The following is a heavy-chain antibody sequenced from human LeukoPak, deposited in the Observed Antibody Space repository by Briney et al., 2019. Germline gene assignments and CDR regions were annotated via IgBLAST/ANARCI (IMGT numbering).Heavy chain of an antibody. D-gene: IGHD3-16*02. V-gene: IGHV4-30-4*07. CDR1: GGSISSGGYS. J-gene: IGHJ4*02. CDR3: ARRRAWGSYRYLAGYFDY. Sequence: PSQTLSLTCAVSGGSISSGGYSWSWIRQPPGKGLEWIGYIYYSGSTYYNPSLKSRVTISVDTSKNQFSLKLSSVTAADTAVYYCARRRAWGSYRYLAGYFDYWGQGTLVTVSS. CDR2: IYYSGST.